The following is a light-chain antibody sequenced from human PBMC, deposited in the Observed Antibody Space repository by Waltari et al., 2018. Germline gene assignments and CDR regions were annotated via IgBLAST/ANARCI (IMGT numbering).Light chain of an antibody. J-gene: IGLJ3*02. CDR3: QSYDSSLSGSGV. CDR2: GNS. V-gene: IGLV1-40*01. Sequence: QSVLTQPPSVSGAPGQRVTISCTGSSSNIGAGYDVHWYQHLPGTAPKLLICGNSDRPSGVPDRFSGSKSGTSASLDITGLQAEDEADYYCQSYDSSLSGSGVFGGGTKLTVL. CDR1: SSNIGAGYD.